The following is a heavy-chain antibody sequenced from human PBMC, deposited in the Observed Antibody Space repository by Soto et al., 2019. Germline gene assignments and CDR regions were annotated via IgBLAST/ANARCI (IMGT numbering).Heavy chain of an antibody. CDR3: ARGGPTETYYYYGMDV. Sequence: GESLKISCKGSGYSFTSYWIGWVRQMPGKGLEWMGIIYPGDSDTRYSPSFRGQVTISADKSISTAYLQWSSLKASDTAMYYCARGGPTETYYYYGMDVWGQGTTVTVSS. V-gene: IGHV5-51*01. CDR1: GYSFTSYW. CDR2: IYPGDSDT. D-gene: IGHD4-4*01. J-gene: IGHJ6*02.